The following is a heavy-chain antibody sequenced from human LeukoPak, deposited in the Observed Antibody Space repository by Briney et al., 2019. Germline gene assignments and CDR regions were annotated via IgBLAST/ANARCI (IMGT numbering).Heavy chain of an antibody. Sequence: SVKVSCKASGGTFSSYAISWVRQAPGQGLEWMGRIIPIFGIANYAQKFQGRVTITADKSTSTAYMELSSLRSEDTAVYYCARAGYSGYDLGGGYFDYWGQGTLVTVSS. CDR3: ARAGYSGYDLGGGYFDY. CDR1: GGTFSSYA. J-gene: IGHJ4*02. CDR2: IIPIFGIA. D-gene: IGHD5-12*01. V-gene: IGHV1-69*04.